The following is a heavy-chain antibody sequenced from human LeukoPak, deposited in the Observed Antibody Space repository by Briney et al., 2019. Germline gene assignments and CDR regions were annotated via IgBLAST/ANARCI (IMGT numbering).Heavy chain of an antibody. CDR3: ARGPASGSNFAWFDP. D-gene: IGHD3-10*01. V-gene: IGHV4-34*01. CDR2: INHSGST. CDR1: GGSLSHYY. J-gene: IGHJ5*02. Sequence: SETLSLTCAVYGGSLSHYYWSWIRQPPGKGLEWIGEINHSGSTNYNPSLKSRVTISVDMSKNQFSLELTSVTAADTAVYYCARGPASGSNFAWFDPWGQGTLVTVPS.